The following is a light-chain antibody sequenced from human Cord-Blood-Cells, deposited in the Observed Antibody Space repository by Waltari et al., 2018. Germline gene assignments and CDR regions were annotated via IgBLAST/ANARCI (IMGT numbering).Light chain of an antibody. CDR1: ALPKQY. V-gene: IGLV3-25*03. J-gene: IGLJ3*02. CDR2: KDS. Sequence: SYELTQPPSVSVSPGQTARITCSGDALPKQYAYWYQQKPGQAPVRVIYKDSERPSGSPERFSGSSSGTTVTLTISGVQAEDEADYYCQSADSSGTYWVFGGGTKLTVL. CDR3: QSADSSGTYWV.